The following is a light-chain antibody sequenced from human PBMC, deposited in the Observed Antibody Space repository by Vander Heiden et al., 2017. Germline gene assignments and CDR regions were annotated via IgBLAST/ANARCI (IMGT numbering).Light chain of an antibody. CDR2: LGS. V-gene: IGKV2-28*01. J-gene: IGKJ4*01. CDR3: RQALQTPTT. Sequence: DIVMTQSPLSLPVTPGEPASISCRSSQSLLHSNGYNYLDWYLQKPGQSPQLLIYLGSNRASGVPDRFSGSGSGTDFTLKISRVEAEDVGVYYCRQALQTPTTSGGGTKVGIK. CDR1: QSLLHSNGYNY.